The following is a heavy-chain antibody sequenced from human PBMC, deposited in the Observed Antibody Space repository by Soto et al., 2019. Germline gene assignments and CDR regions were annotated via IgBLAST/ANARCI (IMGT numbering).Heavy chain of an antibody. CDR1: GLTFSSYG. D-gene: IGHD6-13*01. J-gene: IGHJ4*02. CDR3: AKDRIRAAAGTGPFDY. V-gene: IGHV3-30*18. CDR2: ISYDGSNK. Sequence: PGGSLRLSCAASGLTFSSYGMHWVRQAPGKGLGWVAVISYDGSNKYYADSVKGRFTISRDNSKNTLYLQMNSLRAEDTAVYYCAKDRIRAAAGTGPFDYWGQGTLVTVSS.